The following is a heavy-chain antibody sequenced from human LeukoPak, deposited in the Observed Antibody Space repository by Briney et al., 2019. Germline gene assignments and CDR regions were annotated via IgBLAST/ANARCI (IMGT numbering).Heavy chain of an antibody. CDR3: ARGPLAETHYYYYYYMDV. CDR2: ISGSGGST. V-gene: IGHV3-23*01. Sequence: PGGSLRLSCAASGFTFDDYGMSWVRQAPGKGLEWVSAISGSGGSTYYADSVKGRFTISRDNSKNTLYLQMNSLRAEDTAVYYCARGPLAETHYYYYYYMDVWGKGTTVTVSS. J-gene: IGHJ6*03. CDR1: GFTFDDYG.